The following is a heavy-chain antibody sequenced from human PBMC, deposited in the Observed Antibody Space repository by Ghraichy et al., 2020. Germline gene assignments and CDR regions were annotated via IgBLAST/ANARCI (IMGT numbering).Heavy chain of an antibody. CDR1: GFTFNAYT. J-gene: IGHJ2*01. CDR2: ISWNAAGT. Sequence: GSLRLSCSASGFTFNAYTMHWVRQSPGKGLEWVSFISWNAAGTYYADSVKGRFTISRDNSQNSLYLYMNSLKTEYTAFYYCVKDTGKVANWYFDLWGRGTLVAVSS. CDR3: VKDTGKVANWYFDL. V-gene: IGHV3-43*01.